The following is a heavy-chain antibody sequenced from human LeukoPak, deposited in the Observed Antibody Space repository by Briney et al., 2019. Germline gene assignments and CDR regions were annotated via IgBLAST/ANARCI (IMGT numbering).Heavy chain of an antibody. J-gene: IGHJ4*02. D-gene: IGHD3-16*02. CDR1: GFTFSSYG. V-gene: IGHV3-33*01. Sequence: GGSLRLSCAASGFTFSSYGMPWVRQAPGKGLEWVALIWYDGSSKNYADSVRGRFTISRDNSKNTLYLQMNSLRAEDTAVYYCARDFELSHWGQGTLVTVSS. CDR2: IWYDGSSK. CDR3: ARDFELSH.